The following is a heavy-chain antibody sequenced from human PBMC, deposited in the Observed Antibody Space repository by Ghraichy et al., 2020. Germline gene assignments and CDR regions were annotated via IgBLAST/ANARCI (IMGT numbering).Heavy chain of an antibody. Sequence: SVKVSCKASGGTFSSYAISWVRQAPGQGLEWMGGIIPIFGTANYAQKFQGRVTITADKSTSTAYMELSSLRSEDTAVYYCARRAEYYYGSGSYYNFDYWGQGTLVTLSS. CDR1: GGTFSSYA. V-gene: IGHV1-69*06. J-gene: IGHJ4*02. D-gene: IGHD3-10*01. CDR3: ARRAEYYYGSGSYYNFDY. CDR2: IIPIFGTA.